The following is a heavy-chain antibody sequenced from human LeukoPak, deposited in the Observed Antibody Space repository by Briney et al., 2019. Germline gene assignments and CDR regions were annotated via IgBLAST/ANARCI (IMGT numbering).Heavy chain of an antibody. CDR1: GYTFTDYY. D-gene: IGHD3-22*01. J-gene: IGHJ4*02. CDR2: INPNTGTT. CDR3: ARDERYDSSGYPFDY. Sequence: ASVKVSCKASGYTFTDYYMHWVRQAPGQGLEWMGWINPNTGTTHYAQNFQGRVTMTRDTSISTAYMELNRLRSDDTAVYYCARDERYDSSGYPFDYWGQGSLVTVSS. V-gene: IGHV1-2*02.